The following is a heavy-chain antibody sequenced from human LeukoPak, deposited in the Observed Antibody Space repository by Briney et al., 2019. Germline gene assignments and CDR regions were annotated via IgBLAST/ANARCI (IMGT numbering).Heavy chain of an antibody. CDR2: INHSGST. J-gene: IGHJ3*02. D-gene: IGHD3-16*01. CDR1: GGSFSGYY. V-gene: IGHV4-34*01. Sequence: KSSETLSLTCAVYGGSFSGYYWSWIRQPPGKGLEWIGEINHSGSTNYNPSLKSRVTISVDTSKNQFSLKLSSVTAADTAVYYCARGGDMILLPLYSQRGNAFDIWGQGTMVTVSS. CDR3: ARGGDMILLPLYSQRGNAFDI.